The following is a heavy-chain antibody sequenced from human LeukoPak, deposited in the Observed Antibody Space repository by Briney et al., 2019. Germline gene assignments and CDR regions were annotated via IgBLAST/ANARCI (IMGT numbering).Heavy chain of an antibody. D-gene: IGHD2-15*01. J-gene: IGHJ4*02. CDR3: AREVVSGGNCFFDY. CDR1: GXSISSYY. V-gene: IGHV4-59*01. Sequence: PSETLSLTCTVSGXSISSYYWSWIRQPPGKGLEWIVYLHYSEYSGRISTDYNPSLMSRVTISVDTSKNQFSLKLSSVTAADTAVYYCAREVVSGGNCFFDYWGQGTLVTVSS. CDR2: LHYSEYSGRIST.